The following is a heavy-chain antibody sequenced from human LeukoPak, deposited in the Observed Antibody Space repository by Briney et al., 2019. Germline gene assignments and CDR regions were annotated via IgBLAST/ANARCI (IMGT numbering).Heavy chain of an antibody. D-gene: IGHD1-26*01. Sequence: GGSLRLSCAASGFTFTNAWMSWARQAPGKGLEWVGRIKSKTDGGTTDYAAPVKGRFTISRDDSENTLYLQMNSLKTEDTAVYYCTTGGIVGADTYDAFDIWGQGTMVTVSS. J-gene: IGHJ3*02. CDR1: GFTFTNAW. CDR3: TTGGIVGADTYDAFDI. CDR2: IKSKTDGGTT. V-gene: IGHV3-15*01.